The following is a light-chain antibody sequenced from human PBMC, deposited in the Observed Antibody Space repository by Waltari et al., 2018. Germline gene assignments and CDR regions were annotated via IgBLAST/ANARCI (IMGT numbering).Light chain of an antibody. CDR2: KAS. CDR1: QSISNY. CDR3: QQYNTYSS. V-gene: IGKV1-5*03. Sequence: DTQMTQSPSTLLASVGSSVPITCRAGQSISNYLAWYQQKPGKAPNLLFYKASILKSGVSSMFSGSGSGTQFTLTISSLQPGDFATYFCQQYNTYSSFGQGTKLEIK. J-gene: IGKJ2*01.